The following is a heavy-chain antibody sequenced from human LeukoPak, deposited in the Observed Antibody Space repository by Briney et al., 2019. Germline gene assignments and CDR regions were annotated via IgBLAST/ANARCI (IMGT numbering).Heavy chain of an antibody. CDR1: GFTFSSYE. Sequence: GGSLRLSCAASGFTFSSYEMNWVRQAPGKGLEWVSSISSSSSYIYYADSVKGRFTISRDNAKNSLYLQMNSLRAEDTAVYYCARDEVDYYYYYYMDVWGKGTTVTISS. J-gene: IGHJ6*03. V-gene: IGHV3-21*01. CDR2: ISSSSSYI. CDR3: ARDEVDYYYYYYMDV.